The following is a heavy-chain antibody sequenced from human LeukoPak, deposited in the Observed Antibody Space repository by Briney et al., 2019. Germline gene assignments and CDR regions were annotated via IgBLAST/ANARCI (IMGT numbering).Heavy chain of an antibody. CDR3: ARISSGYYFDY. J-gene: IGHJ4*02. V-gene: IGHV4-39*07. CDR2: IYYSGST. CDR1: GGSISSSSYY. D-gene: IGHD3-22*01. Sequence: SETLSLTCTVSGGSISSSSYYWGWVRQPPGKGLEWIGSIYYSGSTYYNPPLKSRVTISVDTSKNQFSLKLSSVTAADTAVYYCARISSGYYFDYWGQGTLVTVSS.